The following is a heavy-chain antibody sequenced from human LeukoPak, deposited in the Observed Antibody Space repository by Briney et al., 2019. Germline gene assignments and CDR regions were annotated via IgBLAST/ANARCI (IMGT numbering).Heavy chain of an antibody. CDR3: ARDYGDLYDNNWFDP. CDR1: GGSISSYY. Sequence: PSETLSLTCTVSGGSISSYYWSWIRQPPRKGLEWIGYIYYSGSTNYNPSLKSRVTISVDTSKNQFSLKLSSVTAADTAVYYCARDYGDLYDNNWFDPWGQGTLVTVSS. CDR2: IYYSGST. V-gene: IGHV4-59*01. J-gene: IGHJ5*02. D-gene: IGHD4-17*01.